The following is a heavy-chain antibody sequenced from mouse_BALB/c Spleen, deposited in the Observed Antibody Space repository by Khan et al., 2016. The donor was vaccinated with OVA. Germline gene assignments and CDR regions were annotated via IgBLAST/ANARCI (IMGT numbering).Heavy chain of an antibody. D-gene: IGHD4-1*01. CDR1: GFTFSSYS. V-gene: IGHV5-6*01. J-gene: IGHJ3*01. CDR2: ISSAGDFT. CDR3: ASHLTGSFAY. Sequence: EVELVESGGDLVKPGGSLKLSCAASGFTFSSYSMSWVRQTPDERLEWVTTISSAGDFTYYPASVKGRFTISRDNAKNTLYLQMSSLKSEDTAMYYCASHLTGSFAYWGQGTLVTVSA.